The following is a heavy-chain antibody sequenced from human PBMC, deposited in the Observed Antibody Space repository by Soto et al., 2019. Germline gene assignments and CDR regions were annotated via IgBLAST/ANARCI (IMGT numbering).Heavy chain of an antibody. V-gene: IGHV1-46*01. Sequence: QVQLVQSGAEVKKPGASVKLSCRTSGYTFTHYNIHWVRQAPGQGLEWLATINPASGSTNYAQDFQGRVTLTMDTSTTTVYMELSGLRAEDTAIFYCARDLAAGDYWGQGTLVTVSS. CDR3: ARDLAAGDY. J-gene: IGHJ4*02. CDR2: INPASGST. CDR1: GYTFTHYN. D-gene: IGHD6-13*01.